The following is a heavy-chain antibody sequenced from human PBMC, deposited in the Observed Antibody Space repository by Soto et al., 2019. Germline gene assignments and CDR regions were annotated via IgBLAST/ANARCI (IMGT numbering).Heavy chain of an antibody. CDR3: AKTEGAYSGCSKV. CDR2: ISYDGNVK. CDR1: GFTFSNSG. J-gene: IGHJ6*02. D-gene: IGHD1-26*01. V-gene: IGHV3-30*18. Sequence: QVQLVESGGGVVQPGRSLRLSCTASGFTFSNSGVNWVRQAPGKGLEWMTSISYDGNVKYYKDSVKGRFTISRDNSKNSLYLQMNSLSPDDAAVYYGAKTEGAYSGCSKVWGPGTTVIVSS.